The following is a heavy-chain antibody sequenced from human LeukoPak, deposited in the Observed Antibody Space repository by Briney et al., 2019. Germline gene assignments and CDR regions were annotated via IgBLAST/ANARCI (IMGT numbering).Heavy chain of an antibody. Sequence: GGSLRLSCAASGFTFSSYAMHWVRQAPGKGLEWVAVISYEGSNKYYADSVKGRFTISRDNSKNTLYLQMNSLRAEDTAVYYCAVEAYYDILTGYRLYYYYGMDVWGQGTTVTVSS. D-gene: IGHD3-9*01. CDR2: ISYEGSNK. CDR1: GFTFSSYA. V-gene: IGHV3-30-3*01. CDR3: AVEAYYDILTGYRLYYYYGMDV. J-gene: IGHJ6*02.